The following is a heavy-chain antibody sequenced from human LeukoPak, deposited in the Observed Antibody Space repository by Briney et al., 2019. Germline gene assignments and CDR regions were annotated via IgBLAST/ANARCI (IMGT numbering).Heavy chain of an antibody. D-gene: IGHD2-2*02. V-gene: IGHV1-3*01. CDR2: INAGNGNT. CDR3: ARSCSSTSCYTYYYGMGV. J-gene: IGHJ6*02. Sequence: ASVKVSCKASGYTFTSYAMHWVRQAPGQRLEWMGWINAGNGNTKYSQKFQGRVTITRDTSASTAYMELSSLRSEDTAVYYCARSCSSTSCYTYYYGMGVWGQGTTVTVSS. CDR1: GYTFTSYA.